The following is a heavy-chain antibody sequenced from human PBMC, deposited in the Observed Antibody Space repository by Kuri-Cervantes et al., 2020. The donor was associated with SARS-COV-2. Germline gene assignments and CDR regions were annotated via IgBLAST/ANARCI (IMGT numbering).Heavy chain of an antibody. Sequence: GESLKISCTASGFTFSGYNMNWVRQAPGKGREWVSSISSSSGYIYYTDSVMGRFTISRDNAKNSLYLQMNSLRAEDTAVYHCARERMTPLSKYPYYFDYWGQGTLVTVSS. CDR3: ARERMTPLSKYPYYFDY. V-gene: IGHV3-21*01. D-gene: IGHD2-2*02. CDR1: GFTFSGYN. CDR2: ISSSSGYI. J-gene: IGHJ4*02.